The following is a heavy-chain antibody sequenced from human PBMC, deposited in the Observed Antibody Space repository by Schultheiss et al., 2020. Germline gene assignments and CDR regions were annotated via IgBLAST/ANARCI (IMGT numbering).Heavy chain of an antibody. CDR3: ARDNPSSGWPVESWYFDL. J-gene: IGHJ2*01. V-gene: IGHV4-59*12. CDR2: IYYSGST. Sequence: SETLSLTCTVSGDSISTYYWSWIRQPPGKGLEWIGYIYYSGSTYYNPSLKSRVTISVDTSKNQFSLKLSSVTAADTAVYYCARDNPSSGWPVESWYFDLWGRGTLVTVSS. D-gene: IGHD6-19*01. CDR1: GDSISTYY.